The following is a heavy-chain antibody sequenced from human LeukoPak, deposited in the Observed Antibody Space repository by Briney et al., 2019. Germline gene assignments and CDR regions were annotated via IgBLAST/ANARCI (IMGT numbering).Heavy chain of an antibody. CDR2: IYYSGST. J-gene: IGHJ5*02. CDR1: GGSISSSSYY. D-gene: IGHD3-22*01. CDR3: ARLRLGDYYESSGGFDP. V-gene: IGHV4-39*01. Sequence: PSETLSLTCTVSGGSISSSSYYWGWIRQPPGKGLEWIGSIYYSGSTYYNPSLKSRVTISVDTSKNQFSLKLSSVTAADTAVYYCARLRLGDYYESSGGFDPWGQGTLVTVSS.